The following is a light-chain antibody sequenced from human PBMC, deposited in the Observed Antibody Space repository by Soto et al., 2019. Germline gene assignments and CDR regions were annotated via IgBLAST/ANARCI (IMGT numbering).Light chain of an antibody. CDR1: QRISSN. Sequence: EIVMTQSPATLSVSPGERATLSCRASQRISSNVGCDQQRPGQAPRLLIYGASSRSTGIPARFSGSGSGTEFTLTISSLDSEDSAVYYCQQYNTWRQITFGQGTRLEIK. CDR2: GAS. J-gene: IGKJ5*01. V-gene: IGKV3-15*01. CDR3: QQYNTWRQIT.